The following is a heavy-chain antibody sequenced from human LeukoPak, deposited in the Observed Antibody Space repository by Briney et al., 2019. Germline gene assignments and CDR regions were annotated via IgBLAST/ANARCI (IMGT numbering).Heavy chain of an antibody. V-gene: IGHV4-34*01. J-gene: IGHJ4*02. CDR3: ARGRCSSTSCYGGVPRYFDY. D-gene: IGHD2-2*01. CDR2: INHSGST. CDR1: GGSFSGYY. Sequence: SETLSLTSAVYGGSFSGYYWSWIRQPPGKGLWWIGGINHSGSTNYNPSLKSRVTISVDTSKNQFSLKLSSVTAADTAVYYCARGRCSSTSCYGGVPRYFDYWGQGTLVTVSS.